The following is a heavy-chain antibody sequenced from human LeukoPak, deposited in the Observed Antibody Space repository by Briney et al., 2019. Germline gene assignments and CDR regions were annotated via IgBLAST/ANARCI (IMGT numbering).Heavy chain of an antibody. CDR3: ASLSVLPYDYVWGSYRYSPDY. D-gene: IGHD3-16*02. J-gene: IGHJ4*02. CDR2: IYYSGST. V-gene: IGHV4-39*07. Sequence: SETLSLTCTVSGGSISSYYWSWIRQPPGKGLEWIGSIYYSGSTYYNPSLKSRVTISVDTSKNQFSLKPSSVAAADTAVYYCASLSVLPYDYVWGSYRYSPDYWGQGTLVTVSS. CDR1: GGSISSYY.